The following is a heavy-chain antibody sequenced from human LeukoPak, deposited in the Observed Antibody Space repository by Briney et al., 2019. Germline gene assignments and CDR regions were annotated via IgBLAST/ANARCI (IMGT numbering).Heavy chain of an antibody. Sequence: PSETLSLTCTVSGVSIGSYFWSWIRQPPGKGLEWIGYIDNRGSTNYNPSLKSRVTISVDTSKNQFSLKLNSVTAADTAVYYCARGGSYTPYWGQGPLVTVSS. D-gene: IGHD1-26*01. CDR2: IDNRGST. V-gene: IGHV4-59*08. CDR3: ARGGSYTPY. J-gene: IGHJ4*02. CDR1: GVSIGSYF.